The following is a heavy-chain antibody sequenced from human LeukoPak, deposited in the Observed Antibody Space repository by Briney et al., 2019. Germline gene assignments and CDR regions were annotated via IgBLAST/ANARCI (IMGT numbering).Heavy chain of an antibody. D-gene: IGHD2-15*01. CDR1: GGSFSGYY. CDR2: INHSGST. J-gene: IGHJ5*02. V-gene: IGHV4-34*01. Sequence: PSETLSLACAVYGGSFSGYYWSWIRQPPGKGLEWIGEINHSGSTNYNPSLKSRVTISVDTSKNQFSLKLSSVTAADTAVYYCAGLRTVVVVAVPSTGVDPWGQGTLVTVSS. CDR3: AGLRTVVVVAVPSTGVDP.